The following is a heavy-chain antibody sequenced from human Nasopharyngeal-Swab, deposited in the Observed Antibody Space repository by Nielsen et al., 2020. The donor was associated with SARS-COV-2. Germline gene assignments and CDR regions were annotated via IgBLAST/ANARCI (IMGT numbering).Heavy chain of an antibody. Sequence: GESLKISCAASGFTFSSYSLNWVRQAPGKGLEWVSSISSSSSYIYYADSVRGRFTISRDNAKNSLYLQMNSLRAEDTAVYYCARDPSSGWYPSYYYGMDVWGQGTTVTVSS. CDR1: GFTFSSYS. V-gene: IGHV3-21*01. CDR3: ARDPSSGWYPSYYYGMDV. CDR2: ISSSSSYI. J-gene: IGHJ6*02. D-gene: IGHD6-19*01.